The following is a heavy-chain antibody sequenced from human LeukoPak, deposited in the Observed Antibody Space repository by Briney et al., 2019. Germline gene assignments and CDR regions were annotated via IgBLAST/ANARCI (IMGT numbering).Heavy chain of an antibody. Sequence: GGSLRLSCAASGFTFSSYAMSWVRQAPGKGLEWVSSISGGGGSTYHADSVKGRFTISRDNSRSTLYLQMNSLRPEDTAIYYCAREGYYGSGSPPSLYFDYWGQGTLVTVSS. J-gene: IGHJ4*02. CDR1: GFTFSSYA. D-gene: IGHD3-10*01. CDR2: ISGGGGST. CDR3: AREGYYGSGSPPSLYFDY. V-gene: IGHV3-23*01.